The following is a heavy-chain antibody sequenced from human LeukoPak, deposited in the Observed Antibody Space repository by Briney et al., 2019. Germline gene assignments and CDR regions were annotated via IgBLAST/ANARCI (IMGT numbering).Heavy chain of an antibody. J-gene: IGHJ4*02. CDR1: GFSFNSYA. D-gene: IGHD5-12*01. Sequence: GGSLRLSCAASGFSFNSYAMTWVRQAPGKGLEWVSIIIGSSGSTFYADSVKGRFTISRDNSKNTLYLQMNSLRVEDTAVYYCAKGGYDYVEVAYFDFWGQGTLVTVSS. CDR3: AKGGYDYVEVAYFDF. V-gene: IGHV3-23*01. CDR2: IIGSSGST.